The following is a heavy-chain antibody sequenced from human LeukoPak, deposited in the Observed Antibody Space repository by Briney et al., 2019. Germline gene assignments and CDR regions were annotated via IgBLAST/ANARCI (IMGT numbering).Heavy chain of an antibody. D-gene: IGHD5-12*01. J-gene: IGHJ4*02. Sequence: SETLSLTCTASGGSISSYYWSWIRQPPGKGLEWIGYIYYSGSTNYNPSLKSRVTISVDTSKNQFSLRLSSVTAADTAVYYCARLSGYDWERFYDYWGQGTLVTVSS. CDR2: IYYSGST. CDR3: ARLSGYDWERFYDY. CDR1: GGSISSYY. V-gene: IGHV4-59*01.